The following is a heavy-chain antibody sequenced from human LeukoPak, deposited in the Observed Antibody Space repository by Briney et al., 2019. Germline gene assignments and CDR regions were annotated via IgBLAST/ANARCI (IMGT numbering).Heavy chain of an antibody. CDR2: IHYRGTG. V-gene: IGHV4-59*08. D-gene: IGHD5-12*01. CDR3: ARRGPNSGSSRGWNFDL. CDR1: GGSISGYY. J-gene: IGHJ2*01. Sequence: PSETLSLTCTVSGGSISGYYWSWIRQPPGKRLEWIGYIHYRGTGDSNPSLRSRVSRSVDTSKNQFSLKMSSLTASDTAMYYCARRGPNSGSSRGWNFDLWGRGTLLTVSS.